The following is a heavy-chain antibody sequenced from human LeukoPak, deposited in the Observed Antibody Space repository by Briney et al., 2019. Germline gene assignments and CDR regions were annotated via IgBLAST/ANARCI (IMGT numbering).Heavy chain of an antibody. V-gene: IGHV4-39*01. D-gene: IGHD3-3*01. J-gene: IGHJ4*02. CDR1: GGPISSSSYY. CDR2: IYYSGST. CDR3: ARQGARFLEWLLPYYFDY. Sequence: SETLSLTCTVSGGPISSSSYYWGWIRQPPGKGLEWIGSIYYSGSTYYNPSLKSRVTISVDTSKNQFSLKLSSVTAADTAVYYCARQGARFLEWLLPYYFDYWGQGTLVTVSS.